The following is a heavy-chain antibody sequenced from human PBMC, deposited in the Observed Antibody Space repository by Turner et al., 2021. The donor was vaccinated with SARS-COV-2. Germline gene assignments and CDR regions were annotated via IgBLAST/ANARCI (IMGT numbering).Heavy chain of an antibody. CDR2: ISISRSYI. Sequence: EMQLVESGGGLVKPGGSLRLSCAASGFTFSSYNMNWVRQAPGKGLEWVSSISISRSYIYYADSGKGRFTISRDNAKNSLYLQMNSLRAEDTAVYYCARDRIVRNWNDVPKPTYGMDVWGQGTTVTVSS. V-gene: IGHV3-21*01. CDR1: GFTFSSYN. D-gene: IGHD1-20*01. CDR3: ARDRIVRNWNDVPKPTYGMDV. J-gene: IGHJ6*02.